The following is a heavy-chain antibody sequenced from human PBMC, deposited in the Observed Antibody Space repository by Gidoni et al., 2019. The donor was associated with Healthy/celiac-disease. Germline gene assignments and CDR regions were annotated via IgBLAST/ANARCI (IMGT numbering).Heavy chain of an antibody. V-gene: IGHV4-31*03. J-gene: IGHJ4*02. D-gene: IGHD6-19*01. CDR3: ARGRALRAGFHRIVFDY. Sequence: QVQLQESGPGLVKPSQPLSLTCTVSGGSISRGGYYWSWIRQHPGKGLEWIGYIYYSGSTYYNPSLKSRVTISVDTSKNQFSLKLSSVTAADTAVYYCARGRALRAGFHRIVFDYWGQGTLVTVSS. CDR1: GGSISRGGYY. CDR2: IYYSGST.